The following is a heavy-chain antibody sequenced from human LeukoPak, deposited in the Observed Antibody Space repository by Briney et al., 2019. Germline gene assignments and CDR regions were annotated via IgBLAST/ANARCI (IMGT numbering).Heavy chain of an antibody. CDR1: GFTFSSYW. V-gene: IGHV3-7*01. Sequence: GGSLRLSCAASGFTFSSYWMSWVRQAPGKGLEWVASIKQDGSEKYYVDSVKGRFTISRDNAKDSLYLQMNSLRAEDTAVYYCARDQTCSSTSCHIKESGYYYYYMDVWGKGTTVTVSS. CDR2: IKQDGSEK. J-gene: IGHJ6*03. CDR3: ARDQTCSSTSCHIKESGYYYYYMDV. D-gene: IGHD2-2*01.